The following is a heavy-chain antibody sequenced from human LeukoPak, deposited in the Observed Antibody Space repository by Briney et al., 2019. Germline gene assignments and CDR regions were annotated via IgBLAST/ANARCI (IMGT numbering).Heavy chain of an antibody. CDR2: IYHSGST. Sequence: PSETLSLTCTVSGYSISSGYYWGWIRQPPGKGLEWIGSIYHSGSTYYNPSLKSRVTISVDTSKNQFSLKLSSVTAADTAVYYCARSDEWGDGGDFFFDYWGQGTLVTVSS. CDR1: GYSISSGYY. CDR3: ARSDEWGDGGDFFFDY. V-gene: IGHV4-38-2*02. D-gene: IGHD3-3*01. J-gene: IGHJ4*02.